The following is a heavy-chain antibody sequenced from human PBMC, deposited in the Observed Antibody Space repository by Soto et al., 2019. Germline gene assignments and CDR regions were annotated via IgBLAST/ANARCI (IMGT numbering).Heavy chain of an antibody. V-gene: IGHV3-23*01. CDR2: ISGSGRRT. CDR1: GFTFSSYA. Sequence: EVLLLESGGGLVQPGESLRLSCATFGFTFSSYAMSWVRQAPGKGLEWVSGISGSGRRTYYADSVKGRFTISRDNSKNTLYLQMSSLRAEDTAVYYCAKDPEEDLSNYGGSFDYWGQGTLVTVSS. CDR3: AKDPEEDLSNYGGSFDY. J-gene: IGHJ4*02. D-gene: IGHD3-16*01.